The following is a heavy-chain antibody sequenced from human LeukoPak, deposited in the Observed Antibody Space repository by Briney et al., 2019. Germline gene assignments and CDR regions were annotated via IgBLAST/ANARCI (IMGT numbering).Heavy chain of an antibody. J-gene: IGHJ5*02. D-gene: IGHD2-15*01. CDR2: INPNGGRT. Sequence: ASVTVSFKASGYTFIINYIHWLRQSPGQGLEWMGLINPNGGRTTYPHNFQDRVTITRDAATSTVYMELSSVRSEDTGVAYCARVPCDATRCHGDNWFDPWGQGTLVTVSS. CDR3: ARVPCDATRCHGDNWFDP. CDR1: GYTFIINY. V-gene: IGHV1-46*01.